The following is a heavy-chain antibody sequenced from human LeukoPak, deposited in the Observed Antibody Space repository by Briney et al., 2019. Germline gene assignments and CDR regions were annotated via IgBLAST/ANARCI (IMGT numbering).Heavy chain of an antibody. CDR1: VFTVSSNY. CDR2: IYSGGST. V-gene: IGHV3-66*01. D-gene: IGHD3-22*01. CDR3: ARDRRIGTMIVVPFDY. J-gene: IGHJ4*02. Sequence: GWSLRLSCAASVFTVSSNYMSWVRQAPGKGLEWVSVIYSGGSTYYADSVKGRFSISRDNSKNTLYIQMTSLRAEDTAVYYCARDRRIGTMIVVPFDYWGQGTLVTVSS.